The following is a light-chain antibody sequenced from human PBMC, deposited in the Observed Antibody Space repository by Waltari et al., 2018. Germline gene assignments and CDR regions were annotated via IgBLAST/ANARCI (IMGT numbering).Light chain of an antibody. J-gene: IGKJ3*01. V-gene: IGKV3-11*01. CDR3: QQRSNWSFT. Sequence: EIVLTQSPATLSLSPGERATPSCRASQSVSSYLAWYQQKPGQAPRLLIYDASNRATGIPARFSGSGSGTDFTLNISSLEPEDFAVYYCQQRSNWSFTFGPGTKVDIK. CDR2: DAS. CDR1: QSVSSY.